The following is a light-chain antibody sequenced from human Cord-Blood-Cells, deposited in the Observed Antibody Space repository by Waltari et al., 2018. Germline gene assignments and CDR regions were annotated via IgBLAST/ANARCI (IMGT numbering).Light chain of an antibody. V-gene: IGKV3-15*01. Sequence: EIEMTQSPATLSVSPGERATISCRASQSVTSNLAWYQQKPGQAPRLLIYGASTRATGIPARFRGSGSGTEFTLTISSLQSEDFAVYYCQQYNNWPWTFGQGTKVEIK. CDR1: QSVTSN. J-gene: IGKJ1*01. CDR3: QQYNNWPWT. CDR2: GAS.